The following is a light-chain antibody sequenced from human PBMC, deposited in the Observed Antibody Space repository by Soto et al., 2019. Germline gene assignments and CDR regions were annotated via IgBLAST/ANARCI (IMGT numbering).Light chain of an antibody. J-gene: IGKJ1*01. CDR1: QSISSR. V-gene: IGKV1-5*03. CDR3: QQYDSYPST. Sequence: DIQMTQSPSTLSASVGDRVTITCRASQSISSRLAWYQQKPGKPPQLLIYKAASMESGVPSRFSGSGSGTDFTLTISSLQPDDFATYYCQQYDSYPSTFGQGTKVEIK. CDR2: KAA.